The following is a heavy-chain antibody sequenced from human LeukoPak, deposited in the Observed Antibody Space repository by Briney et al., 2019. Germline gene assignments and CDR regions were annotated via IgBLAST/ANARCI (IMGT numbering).Heavy chain of an antibody. CDR3: AKEGLLWFGELLLGGDYFDY. CDR1: GFTFSSHG. CDR2: IRGDGVTT. V-gene: IGHV3-23*01. Sequence: GGSLRLSCAASGFTFSSHGTNWVRQAPGKGLEWVSGIRGDGVTTYYADSVKGRFTISRDNSKNTLYLQMNSLRAEDTAVYYCAKEGLLWFGELLLGGDYFDYWGQGTLVTVSS. J-gene: IGHJ4*02. D-gene: IGHD3-10*01.